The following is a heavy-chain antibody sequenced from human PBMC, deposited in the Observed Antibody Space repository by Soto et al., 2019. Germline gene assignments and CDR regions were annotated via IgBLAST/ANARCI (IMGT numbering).Heavy chain of an antibody. CDR2: FNYSGTN. Sequence: SETLSLTCTVSGDSITASCSNWAWIRQPPGKGVEWIVTFNYSGTNSKNQPLRSRITITGDTYRNQFSLNLRSMTAADSGVYYCAKLVRADVRRSDLDHWGQGTLVTVSS. CDR3: AKLVRADVRRSDLDH. J-gene: IGHJ4*02. V-gene: IGHV4-39*01. D-gene: IGHD3-10*02. CDR1: GDSITASCSN.